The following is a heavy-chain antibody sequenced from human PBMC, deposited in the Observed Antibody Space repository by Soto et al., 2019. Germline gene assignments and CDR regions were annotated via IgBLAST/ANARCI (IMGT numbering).Heavy chain of an antibody. Sequence: GGSLRLSCAASGFTFSDYYMSWIRQAPGKGLEWVSYISSSSSYTNYAESVKGRFTISRDNAKNLLYLQMNSLRAEDTAVYYCEGSNGYNWNYWGQGALVTVSS. J-gene: IGHJ4*02. V-gene: IGHV3-11*06. CDR1: GFTFSDYY. CDR2: ISSSSSYT. CDR3: EGSNGYNWNY. D-gene: IGHD5-12*01.